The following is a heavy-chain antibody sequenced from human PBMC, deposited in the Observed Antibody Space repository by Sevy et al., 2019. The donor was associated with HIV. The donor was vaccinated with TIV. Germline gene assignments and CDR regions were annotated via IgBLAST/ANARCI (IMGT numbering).Heavy chain of an antibody. CDR2: ISATGGST. CDR3: AKTLQKLPFHPHYFDY. D-gene: IGHD2-21*02. V-gene: IGHV3-23*01. CDR1: GVTLGSYT. Sequence: GGSLRLSCAASGVTLGSYTMNWVRQPPGEGLEWVASISATGGSTYYADSVKGRFTISRDVSKGLLYLQMNSLTAEDTAIFYCAKTLQKLPFHPHYFDYWGQGTLVTVSS. J-gene: IGHJ4*02.